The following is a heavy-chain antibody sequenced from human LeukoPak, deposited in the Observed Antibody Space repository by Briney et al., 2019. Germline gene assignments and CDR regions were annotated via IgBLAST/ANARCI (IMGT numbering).Heavy chain of an antibody. CDR3: AKSESQYYYDSSGYCLT. CDR2: ISGSGGST. Sequence: HPGGSLRLSCAASGFTFSRYAISWVRQAPGKGLEWVSAISGSGGSTYYADSVKGRFTISRDNSKNTLYLQMNSLRAEDTAVYYCAKSESQYYYDSSGYCLTWGQGTLVTVSS. V-gene: IGHV3-23*01. J-gene: IGHJ5*02. D-gene: IGHD3-22*01. CDR1: GFTFSRYA.